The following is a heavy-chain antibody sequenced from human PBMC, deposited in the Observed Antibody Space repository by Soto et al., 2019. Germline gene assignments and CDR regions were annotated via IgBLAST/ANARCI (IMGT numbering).Heavy chain of an antibody. J-gene: IGHJ6*03. Sequence: ASVKVSCKASGYTFIRYGISWVRQAPGQGLEWMGWISGYNGNTNYAQKDQGRVTMTTDRSTSTAYMELRSLRSDDTAVYYCARDRDIVVVPAGLYYYYMDVWGKGTTVTVSS. CDR3: ARDRDIVVVPAGLYYYYMDV. CDR2: ISGYNGNT. CDR1: GYTFIRYG. D-gene: IGHD2-2*01. V-gene: IGHV1-18*01.